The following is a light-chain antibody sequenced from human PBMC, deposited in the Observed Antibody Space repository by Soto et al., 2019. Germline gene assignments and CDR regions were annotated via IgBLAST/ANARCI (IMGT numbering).Light chain of an antibody. V-gene: IGKV4-1*01. Sequence: DIVMTQSPDSLAVSLGERATINCESSQSVLYRSNNKNYLAWYQQKPGQPPKLLVYWTSTRESGVPGRFSGNGSGTDFTLTIDSLQAEDVAVYYCQQYYSAPITXXXGTRLEIK. CDR2: WTS. CDR3: QQYYSAPIT. J-gene: IGKJ5*01. CDR1: QSVLYRSNNKNY.